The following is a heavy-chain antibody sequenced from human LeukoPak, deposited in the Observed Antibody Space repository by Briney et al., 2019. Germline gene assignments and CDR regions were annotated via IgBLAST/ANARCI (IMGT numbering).Heavy chain of an antibody. V-gene: IGHV3-48*03. J-gene: IGHJ4*02. CDR3: ARAKNYDYVWGSYRSPLDY. D-gene: IGHD3-16*02. CDR2: ISSSGSTI. CDR1: GFTFSSYE. Sequence: PGGSLRLSCAASGFTFSSYEMNWVRQAPGKGLEWVSYISSSGSTIYYADSVKGRFTISRDNAKNSLYLQMNSLRAEDTAVYYCARAKNYDYVWGSYRSPLDYWGQGTLVTVSS.